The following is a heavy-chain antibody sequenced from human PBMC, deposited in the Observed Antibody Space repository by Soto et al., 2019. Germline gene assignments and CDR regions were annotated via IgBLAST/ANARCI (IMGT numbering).Heavy chain of an antibody. Sequence: QVQLVQSGAEVKTPGSSVKVSCKASGGTLSDYAISWVRQAPGQGLEWMGGIMPTVDSANYAQNFQGRLTICADESTNTANLERSSLSSDDTSVYYCAVAAVREIMAQESSGIAVWGQGTTVIVSS. D-gene: IGHD6-19*01. CDR1: GGTLSDYA. CDR3: AVAAVREIMAQESSGIAV. V-gene: IGHV1-69*01. CDR2: IMPTVDSA. J-gene: IGHJ6*02.